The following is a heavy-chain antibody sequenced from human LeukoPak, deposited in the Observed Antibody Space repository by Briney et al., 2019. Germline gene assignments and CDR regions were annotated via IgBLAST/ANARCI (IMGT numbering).Heavy chain of an antibody. CDR2: INQSGST. CDR3: ARAVAGLYYYYYMDV. D-gene: IGHD6-19*01. V-gene: IGHV4-34*01. Sequence: SETLSLTCGVHGGSFSDYDWSWIRQPPGKGLEWIGEINQSGSTNCDPSLKSRVTISVDTSKNQFSLKLSSVTAADTAVYYCARAVAGLYYYYYMDVWGKGTTVTVSS. CDR1: GGSFSDYD. J-gene: IGHJ6*03.